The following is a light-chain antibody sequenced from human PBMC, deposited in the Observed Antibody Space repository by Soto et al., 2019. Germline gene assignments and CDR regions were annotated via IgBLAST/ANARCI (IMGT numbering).Light chain of an antibody. J-gene: IGLJ1*01. CDR1: SSDVGSYNL. V-gene: IGLV2-23*01. Sequence: QSVLTQPASVSGSPGQSITISCTGTSSDVGSYNLVSWYQQHPGKAPKLMIYEGSKRPSGVSNRFSGSKSGNTASLTISGLQAEDEADYYCCSYAGSSTYVFVTGTDVTV. CDR2: EGS. CDR3: CSYAGSSTYV.